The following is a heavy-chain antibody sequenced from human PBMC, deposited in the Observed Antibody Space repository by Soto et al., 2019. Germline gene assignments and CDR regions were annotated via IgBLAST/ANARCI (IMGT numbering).Heavy chain of an antibody. CDR2: IYYSGST. Sequence: SETLSLTCTVSGGSISSSSYYWRWIRQPPGKGLEWIGSIYYSGSTYYNPSLKSRVTISVDTSKNQFSLKLSSVTAADTAVYYCARQTHKTKSSGWYVGAFDIWGQGTMVTVSS. CDR3: ARQTHKTKSSGWYVGAFDI. J-gene: IGHJ3*02. V-gene: IGHV4-39*01. D-gene: IGHD6-19*01. CDR1: GGSISSSSYY.